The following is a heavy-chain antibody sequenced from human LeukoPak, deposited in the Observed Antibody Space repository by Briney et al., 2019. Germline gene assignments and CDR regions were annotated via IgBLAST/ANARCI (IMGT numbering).Heavy chain of an antibody. CDR2: ISGSGGST. J-gene: IGHJ5*02. V-gene: IGHV3-23*01. D-gene: IGHD1-14*01. Sequence: GGSLRLSCAASGFTFSSYAMSWVRQAPGKGLEWVSAISGSGGSTCYADSAKGRFTISRDNSKNTLYLQMNSLRAEDTAVYDCANSPRGIWGFGFDPWGQGTLVTVSS. CDR3: ANSPRGIWGFGFDP. CDR1: GFTFSSYA.